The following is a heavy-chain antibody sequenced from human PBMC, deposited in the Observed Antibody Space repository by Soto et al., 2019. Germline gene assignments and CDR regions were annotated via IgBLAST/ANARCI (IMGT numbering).Heavy chain of an antibody. Sequence: QVQLVESGGGLVRPGGSLRLSCATSGFTFSDYYMSWVRQAPGKGLEWLSYISSGGDTMSYSDSVKGRFTISRDNTNDSVYLQMNSLRVDDTAVYYCARPRTATRSYSHYGMDVWGLGTTVTVSS. J-gene: IGHJ6*02. CDR2: ISSGGDTM. D-gene: IGHD6-6*01. V-gene: IGHV3-11*01. CDR3: ARPRTATRSYSHYGMDV. CDR1: GFTFSDYY.